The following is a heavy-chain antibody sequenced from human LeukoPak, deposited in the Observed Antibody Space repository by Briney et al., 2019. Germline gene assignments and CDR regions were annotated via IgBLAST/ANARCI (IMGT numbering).Heavy chain of an antibody. D-gene: IGHD5-18*01. J-gene: IGHJ4*02. CDR1: GFTFTDAW. CDR2: LKSTTDGGTR. CDR3: TTVKSAWIQSY. V-gene: IGHV3-15*01. Sequence: GGSLRLSCAASGFTFTDAWMSWVRQAPGKGLEWVGRLKSTTDGGTRDYAAPVKGRFTISRDDSKNTLFPQMNRLKTEDTAVYYCTTVKSAWIQSYWGQGTLVTVSS.